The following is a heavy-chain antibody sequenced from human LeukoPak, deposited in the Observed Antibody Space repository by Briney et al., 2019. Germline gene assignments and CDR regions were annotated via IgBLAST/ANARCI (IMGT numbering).Heavy chain of an antibody. CDR1: GFTFTVFG. CDR2: IDARSGIT. V-gene: IGHV3-48*01. Sequence: GGSLRLSCATSGFTFTVFGINWVRQAPGKGPEWVSYIDARSGITYYADSVQGRFTISRDNAKESVFLQMNGLRVDDTAVYYCARTYDFGRGPPGDAFDNWGQGTPVIVSS. D-gene: IGHD3-3*01. J-gene: IGHJ3*02. CDR3: ARTYDFGRGPPGDAFDN.